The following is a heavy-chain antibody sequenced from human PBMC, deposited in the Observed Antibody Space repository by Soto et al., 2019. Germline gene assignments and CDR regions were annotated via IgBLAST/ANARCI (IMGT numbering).Heavy chain of an antibody. D-gene: IGHD2-15*01. V-gene: IGHV3-23*01. CDR3: TKRVVVADTPSGKGNHFDH. Sequence: GGSLRLSCAASGFTFNNYAMTWVRQAPGKGLEWVSAISGSGDTAYYADSVRGRFTISRDNSKNTLYLQLNRLRTEDTAVYYCTKRVVVADTPSGKGNHFDHWGQGKLVTVSS. CDR2: ISGSGDTA. J-gene: IGHJ4*02. CDR1: GFTFNNYA.